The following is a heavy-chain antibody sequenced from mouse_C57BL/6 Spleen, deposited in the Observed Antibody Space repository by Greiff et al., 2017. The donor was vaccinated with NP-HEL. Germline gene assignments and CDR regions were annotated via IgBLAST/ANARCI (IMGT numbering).Heavy chain of an antibody. CDR2: IYPGDGDT. V-gene: IGHV1-80*01. CDR3: ARPGSSFYYFDY. J-gene: IGHJ2*01. Sequence: QVQLKESGAELVKPGASVKISCKASGYAFSSYWMNWVKQRPGKGLEWIGQIYPGDGDTNYNGKFKGKATLTADKSSSTAYMQLRSLTCEDSAVYFWARPGSSFYYFDYWGQGTTLTVSS. CDR1: GYAFSSYW. D-gene: IGHD1-1*01.